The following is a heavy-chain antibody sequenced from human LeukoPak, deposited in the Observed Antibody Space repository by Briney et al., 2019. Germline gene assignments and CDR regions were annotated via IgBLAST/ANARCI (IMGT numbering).Heavy chain of an antibody. CDR2: ISSSGSTI. CDR3: ARQDPNTVVTDY. D-gene: IGHD4-23*01. Sequence: GGPLRLSCAASGFTFSDYYMSWIRQAPGKGLEWVSYISSSGSTIYYADSVKGRFTISRDNAKNSLYLQMNSLRAEDTAVYYCARQDPNTVVTDYWGQGTLVTVSS. J-gene: IGHJ4*02. V-gene: IGHV3-11*01. CDR1: GFTFSDYY.